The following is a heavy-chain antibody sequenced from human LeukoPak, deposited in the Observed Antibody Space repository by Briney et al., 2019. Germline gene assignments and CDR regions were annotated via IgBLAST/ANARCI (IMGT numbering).Heavy chain of an antibody. CDR2: IYTSGST. CDR1: GGSISSYY. V-gene: IGHV4-4*07. Sequence: PSETLSLTCTVSGGSISSYYWSWIRQPAGKGLEWIGRIYTSGSTNYNPSLKSRVTMSVDTSKNQFSLKLSSVTAADTAVYYCARDILQHPFSYYYDSSGYFDYWGQGTLVTVSS. D-gene: IGHD3-22*01. J-gene: IGHJ4*02. CDR3: ARDILQHPFSYYYDSSGYFDY.